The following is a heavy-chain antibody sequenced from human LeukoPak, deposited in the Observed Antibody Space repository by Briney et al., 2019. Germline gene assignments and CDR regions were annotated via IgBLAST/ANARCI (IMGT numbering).Heavy chain of an antibody. CDR2: ISAYNGNT. CDR1: GYTLTSYG. V-gene: IGHV1-18*01. D-gene: IGHD2-21*02. Sequence: ASVKVSCKASGYTLTSYGISWVRQAPGQGLEWMGWISAYNGNTNYAQKLQGRVTMTTDTSTSTAYMELRSLRSDDTAVYYCARSLVVTARNWFDPWGQGTLVTVSS. CDR3: ARSLVVTARNWFDP. J-gene: IGHJ5*02.